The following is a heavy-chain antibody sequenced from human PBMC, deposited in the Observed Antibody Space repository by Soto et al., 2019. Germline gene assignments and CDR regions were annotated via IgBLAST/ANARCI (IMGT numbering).Heavy chain of an antibody. CDR3: AKEGAGRIWSY. Sequence: ASVKVSCKASGYTFTNYGISWVRQAPGQGLEWMGWISAYNGNTNYAQKFQGRVTMTTDTSTTTAYMELRSLRSDDTAVYYCAKEGAGRIWSYWGQGTLVTVSS. CDR1: GYTFTNYG. J-gene: IGHJ4*02. V-gene: IGHV1-18*01. CDR2: ISAYNGNT. D-gene: IGHD6-6*01.